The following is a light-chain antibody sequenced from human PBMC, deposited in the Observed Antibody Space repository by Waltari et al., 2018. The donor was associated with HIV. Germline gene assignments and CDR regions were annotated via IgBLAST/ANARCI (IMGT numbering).Light chain of an antibody. J-gene: IGKJ2*01. Sequence: DIQMTQSPSSLSASVGAGVTITCRATQSISSYLNWYQQRPGAAPKLLIYGASSLQGGVPSRISGSGSGTDFTLTITNLQPEDFAIYFCQQSYSTPYTFGQGTKVEIK. CDR1: QSISSY. V-gene: IGKV1-39*01. CDR2: GAS. CDR3: QQSYSTPYT.